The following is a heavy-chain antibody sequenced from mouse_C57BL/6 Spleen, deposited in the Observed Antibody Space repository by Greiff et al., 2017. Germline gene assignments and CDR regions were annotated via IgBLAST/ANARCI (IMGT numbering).Heavy chain of an antibody. V-gene: IGHV1-69*01. D-gene: IGHD3-1*01. CDR3: ARGATDPHFDY. Sequence: QVQLQQPGAELVMPGASVKLSCKASGYTFTSYWMHWVKQRPGQGLEWIGELDPSDSYTNYNQKFKGKSTLTVDKSSSTAYMQLSSLTSEDSAVYYCARGATDPHFDYWGQGTTLTVSS. CDR1: GYTFTSYW. CDR2: LDPSDSYT. J-gene: IGHJ2*01.